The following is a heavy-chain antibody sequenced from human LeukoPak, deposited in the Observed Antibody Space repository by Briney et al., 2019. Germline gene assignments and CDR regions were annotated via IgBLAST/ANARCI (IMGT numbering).Heavy chain of an antibody. D-gene: IGHD1-14*01. J-gene: IGHJ3*02. CDR3: ARASDGLNHEGDHI. V-gene: IGHV3-21*01. CDR1: GFTFSSYS. Sequence: PGGSLRLSCAASGFTFSSYSMNWVRQAPGKGLEWVSSISSSSSYIYYADSVKGRFTISRDNAKNSLYLQMNSLRAEDTAVYYCARASDGLNHEGDHIWGQGTMVTVSS. CDR2: ISSSSSYI.